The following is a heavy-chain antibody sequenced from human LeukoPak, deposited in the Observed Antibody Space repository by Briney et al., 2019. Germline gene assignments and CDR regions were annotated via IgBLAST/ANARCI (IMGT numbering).Heavy chain of an antibody. V-gene: IGHV1-69*04. Sequence: SVKVSCKASGGTFSSYAISWMRQAPAQGLEWMGMIIPIFGIANYAQKFQGRVTITADKSTSTVQMQLSSLRSQETAAYYCGRERSGYYVYDGMDVWGQGNTVTVSS. D-gene: IGHD3-3*01. CDR2: IIPIFGIA. CDR1: GGTFSSYA. J-gene: IGHJ6*02. CDR3: GRERSGYYVYDGMDV.